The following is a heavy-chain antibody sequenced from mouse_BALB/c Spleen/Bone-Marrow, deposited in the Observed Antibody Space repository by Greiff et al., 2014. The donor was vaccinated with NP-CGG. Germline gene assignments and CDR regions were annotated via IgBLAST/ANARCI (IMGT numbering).Heavy chain of an antibody. CDR2: IDPANGNT. V-gene: IGHV14-3*02. Sequence: VQLQQPGAELVKPGASVKLSCTASGFNIKDTYMHWVKQRPEQGLEWIGRIDPANGNTKYDPKFQGKATITADTSSNTAYLQLSSLTSEDTAVYYCANYYYDSSLFAYWGQGTLVTVSA. CDR3: ANYYYDSSLFAY. CDR1: GFNIKDTY. J-gene: IGHJ3*01. D-gene: IGHD1-1*01.